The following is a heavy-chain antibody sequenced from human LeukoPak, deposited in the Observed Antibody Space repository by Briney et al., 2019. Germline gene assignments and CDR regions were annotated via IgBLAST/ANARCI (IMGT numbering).Heavy chain of an antibody. CDR3: ARAKPKNMVRGLIMRRESRYYFDY. V-gene: IGHV3-53*01. Sequence: PGGSLRLSCEASGFTFNTYSMNWARQAPGKGLEWVSVIYSGGSTYYADSVKGRFTISRDNSKSTLYIQMNSLRAEDTAVYYCARAKPKNMVRGLIMRRESRYYFDYWGQGTLVTVSS. CDR1: GFTFNTYS. CDR2: IYSGGST. D-gene: IGHD3-10*01. J-gene: IGHJ4*02.